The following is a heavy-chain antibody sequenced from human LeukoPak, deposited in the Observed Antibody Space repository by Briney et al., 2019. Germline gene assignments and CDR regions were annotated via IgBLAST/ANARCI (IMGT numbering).Heavy chain of an antibody. J-gene: IGHJ1*01. CDR2: IDYTGST. D-gene: IGHD5-12*01. CDR3: ARRRIPATITGSKLSSRFDT. CDR1: GESFVGYY. Sequence: SETLSLTCAVYGESFVGYYWAWIRQPPGKGLEWIGEIDYTGSTNYNPSLKSRIKMSVDTSKNQFSVNLNSVTAADTAFYYCARRRIPATITGSKLSSRFDTWGQGTLVTVSS. V-gene: IGHV4-34*01.